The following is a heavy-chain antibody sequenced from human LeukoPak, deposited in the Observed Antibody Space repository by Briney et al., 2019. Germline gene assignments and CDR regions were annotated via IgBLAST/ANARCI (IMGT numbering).Heavy chain of an antibody. D-gene: IGHD1-26*01. V-gene: IGHV3-23*01. CDR1: GFTFSSYA. CDR3: AKGGVIIVGAPHFDY. J-gene: IGHJ4*02. Sequence: GGSLRLSCAASGFTFSSYAMSWVRQAPGKWLEWVSAISGSGGSTYYADSVKGRFTISRDNSKNTLYLQMNSLRAEDTAVYYCAKGGVIIVGAPHFDYWGQGTLVTVSS. CDR2: ISGSGGST.